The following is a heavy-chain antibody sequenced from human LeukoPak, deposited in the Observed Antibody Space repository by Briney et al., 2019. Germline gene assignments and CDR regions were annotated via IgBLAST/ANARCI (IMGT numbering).Heavy chain of an antibody. Sequence: GGSLRLSCAASGFTFSSYGMHWVRQAPGKGLVWVSRINSDESSTTYADSVKGRFTISRDNAKNTLYLQMNSLRAEDTAVYYCARDYGRSRDYGMDVWGQGTTVTVSS. CDR1: GFTFSSYG. V-gene: IGHV3-74*01. J-gene: IGHJ6*02. CDR2: INSDESST. D-gene: IGHD3-10*01. CDR3: ARDYGRSRDYGMDV.